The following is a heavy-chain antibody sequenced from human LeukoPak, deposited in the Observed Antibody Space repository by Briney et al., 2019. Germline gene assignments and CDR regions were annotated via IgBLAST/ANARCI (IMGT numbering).Heavy chain of an antibody. V-gene: IGHV5-51*01. Sequence: KPGESLQISRKGSGSRFTSYWNGWVRPLPGKAVEWVGIFYPGDSNTRCSPSCQGQVARSADQSLSTASMQWSNLKASDTAMYYCARVYYGSGSYYATGHYVDYWGQGTLVTVSS. D-gene: IGHD3-10*01. J-gene: IGHJ4*02. CDR1: GSRFTSYW. CDR2: FYPGDSNT. CDR3: ARVYYGSGSYYATGHYVDY.